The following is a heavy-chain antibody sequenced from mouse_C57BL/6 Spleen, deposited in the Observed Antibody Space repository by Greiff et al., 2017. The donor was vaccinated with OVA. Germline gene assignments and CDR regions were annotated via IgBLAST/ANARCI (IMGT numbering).Heavy chain of an antibody. J-gene: IGHJ2*01. D-gene: IGHD1-1*01. CDR1: GYTFTSYG. V-gene: IGHV1-81*01. CDR3: ARSNYYGSIYYFDY. CDR2: IYPRSGNT. Sequence: QVQLQQSGAELARPGASVKLSCKASGYTFTSYGISWVKQRTGQGLEWIGEIYPRSGNTYYNEKFKGKATLTADKSSSTAYMELRSLTSEDSAVYFCARSNYYGSIYYFDYWGQGTTLTVSS.